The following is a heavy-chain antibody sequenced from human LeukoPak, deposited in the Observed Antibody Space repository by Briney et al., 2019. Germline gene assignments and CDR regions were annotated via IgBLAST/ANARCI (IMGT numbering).Heavy chain of an antibody. Sequence: GGSPRLSCAASGFTFSSYNMNWVRQAPGKGLEWVSSISRTGSYIYYADSVKGRFTISRDNAKNSLYLQMNSLRAEDTAVYYCARDSSGYSRPFDYWGQGTLVTVSS. J-gene: IGHJ4*02. D-gene: IGHD3-22*01. CDR2: ISRTGSYI. CDR1: GFTFSSYN. V-gene: IGHV3-21*01. CDR3: ARDSSGYSRPFDY.